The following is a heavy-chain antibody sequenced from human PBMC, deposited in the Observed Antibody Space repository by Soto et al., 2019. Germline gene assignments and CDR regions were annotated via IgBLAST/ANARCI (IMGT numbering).Heavy chain of an antibody. Sequence: PGGSLRLSCAASGFTFSSYGMHWVRQAPGKGLEWVAVISYDGSNKYYADSVKGRFTISRDNSKNTLYLQMNSLRAEDTAVYYCAKDPIRAVGRHVAFYYYYGMDVWGQGTTVTVSS. CDR1: GFTFSSYG. CDR3: AKDPIRAVGRHVAFYYYYGMDV. D-gene: IGHD3-10*01. V-gene: IGHV3-30*18. J-gene: IGHJ6*02. CDR2: ISYDGSNK.